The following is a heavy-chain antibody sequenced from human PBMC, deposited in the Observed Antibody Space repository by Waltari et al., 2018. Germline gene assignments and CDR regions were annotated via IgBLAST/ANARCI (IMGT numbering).Heavy chain of an antibody. CDR2: IYTSGST. D-gene: IGHD3-10*01. J-gene: IGHJ5*02. CDR1: GGSISSGSYY. Sequence: QVQLQESGPGLVKPSQTLSLTCTVSGGSISSGSYYWSWIRQPAGKGLEWIGRIYTSGSTNYNPSLKSRVTISVDTSKNQFSLKLSSVTAADTAVYYCARGPMVRGNNWFDPWGQGTLVTVSS. V-gene: IGHV4-61*02. CDR3: ARGPMVRGNNWFDP.